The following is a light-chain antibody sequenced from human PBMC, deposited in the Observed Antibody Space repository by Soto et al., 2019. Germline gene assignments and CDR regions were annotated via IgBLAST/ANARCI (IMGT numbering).Light chain of an antibody. V-gene: IGLV1-44*01. CDR2: SDN. Sequence: QSALTQPPSASGTPGQRVTISCSGSSSNIGSNTVNWYQQLPGTAPKLLIYSDNQRPSGVPDRFSGSKSGTSASLAISGLQSEDEADYCCATWDDSLIAYVFGTGTKVTVL. CDR3: ATWDDSLIAYV. CDR1: SSNIGSNT. J-gene: IGLJ1*01.